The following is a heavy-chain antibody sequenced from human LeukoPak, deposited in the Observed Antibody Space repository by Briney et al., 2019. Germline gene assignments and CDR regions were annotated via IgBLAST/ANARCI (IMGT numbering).Heavy chain of an antibody. V-gene: IGHV4-31*03. CDR3: ARGLYRGYAAAWFDP. D-gene: IGHD5-12*01. CDR1: GGSISSGGYY. CDR2: IYYSGST. Sequence: PSETLSLTCTVSGGSISSGGYYWRWIRQHPGKGLEWLGYIYYSGSTYYNPSLKSRVTISVDTSKNQFSLKLSSVTAADTAVYYCARGLYRGYAAAWFDPWGQGTLVTVSS. J-gene: IGHJ5*02.